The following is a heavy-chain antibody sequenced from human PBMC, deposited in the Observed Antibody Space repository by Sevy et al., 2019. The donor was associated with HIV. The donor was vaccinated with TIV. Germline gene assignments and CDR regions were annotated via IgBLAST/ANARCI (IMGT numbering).Heavy chain of an antibody. J-gene: IGHJ4*02. CDR1: GGSISSSSYY. CDR2: IYYSGST. CDR3: ARHRHVDDIAVAATSSRGGRYYFDY. D-gene: IGHD6-19*01. V-gene: IGHV4-39*01. Sequence: SETLSLTCTVSGGSISSSSYYWGWIRQPPGKGLEWIGSIYYSGSTYYNPSLKSRVTISVDTSKNQFSLKLSSVTAADTAVYYCARHRHVDDIAVAATSSRGGRYYFDYWGQGTLVTVSS.